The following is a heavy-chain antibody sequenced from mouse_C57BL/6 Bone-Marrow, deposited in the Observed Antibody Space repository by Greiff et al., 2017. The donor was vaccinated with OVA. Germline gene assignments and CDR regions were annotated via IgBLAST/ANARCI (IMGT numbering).Heavy chain of an antibody. V-gene: IGHV5-6*01. D-gene: IGHD1-1*01. CDR1: GFTFSSYG. Sequence: EVKLVESGGDLVKPGGSLKLSCAASGFTFSSYGMSWVRQTPDKRLEWVATISSGGSYTYYPDSVKGRFTLSIDNAKNTLYLQISSLKTEETAMYYCEKHYCGSRDYWGQGTTLTVSS. CDR2: ISSGGSYT. J-gene: IGHJ2*01. CDR3: EKHYCGSRDY.